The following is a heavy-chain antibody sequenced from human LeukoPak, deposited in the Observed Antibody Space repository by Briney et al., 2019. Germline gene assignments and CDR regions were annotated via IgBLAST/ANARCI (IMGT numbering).Heavy chain of an antibody. V-gene: IGHV4-59*01. CDR2: IYYSGST. J-gene: IGHJ3*02. CDR3: AREKIRAFDI. CDR1: GGSISSYY. Sequence: SETLSLTCTVSGGSISSYYWSWIRQPPGKGLEWIGYIYYSGSTNYNPSLKSRGTISVDTSKNQFSLKLSSVTAADTAVYYCAREKIRAFDIWGQGTMVTVSS. D-gene: IGHD3-16*01.